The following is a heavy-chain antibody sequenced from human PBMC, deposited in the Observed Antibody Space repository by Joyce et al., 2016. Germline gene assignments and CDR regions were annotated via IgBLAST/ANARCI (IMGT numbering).Heavy chain of an antibody. CDR2: ITTSGAT. J-gene: IGHJ4*02. V-gene: IGHV4-34*02. D-gene: IGHD6-19*01. CDR1: GGPCRGFF. CDR3: ARSQWLAPLMY. Sequence: QVQLRQWGAGLLKPSETLSLTCAVSGGPCRGFFWTWVRQPPGKALEWIGDITTSGATNDNPSLRSRVAISVDTSNNQFSLTLTSLSAADMAVYYCARSQWLAPLMYWGQGTLVTVSP.